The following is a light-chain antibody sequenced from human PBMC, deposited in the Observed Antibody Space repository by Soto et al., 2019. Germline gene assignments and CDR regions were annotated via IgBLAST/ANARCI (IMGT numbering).Light chain of an antibody. V-gene: IGKV1-5*01. Sequence: EIQMTQYPSTLSASLDHRIIITCLASQTVERWMAWYQQKPGKAPKLLISDVSTLERGVPSRFSGSGSATEFTLTISGLQPDDFATYYCQQYKDYVYTFGQGTKVDIK. CDR2: DVS. J-gene: IGKJ2*01. CDR1: QTVERW. CDR3: QQYKDYVYT.